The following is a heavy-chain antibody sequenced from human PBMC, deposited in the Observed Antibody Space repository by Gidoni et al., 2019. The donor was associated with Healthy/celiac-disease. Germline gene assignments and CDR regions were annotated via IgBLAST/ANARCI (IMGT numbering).Heavy chain of an antibody. J-gene: IGHJ5*02. V-gene: IGHV4-39*01. CDR3: ARLTLYGDYIS. CDR1: GGSISSSSYY. Sequence: QLQLQESGPGLVKPSATLSLTCTVSGGSISSSSYYWGWIRQPPGKGLEWIGSIYYSGSTYYNPSLKSRVTISVDTSKNQFSLKLSSVTAADTAVYYCARLTLYGDYISWGQGTLVTVSS. CDR2: IYYSGST. D-gene: IGHD4-17*01.